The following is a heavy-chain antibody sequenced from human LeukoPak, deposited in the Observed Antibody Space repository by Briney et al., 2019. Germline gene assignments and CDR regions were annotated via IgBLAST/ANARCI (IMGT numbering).Heavy chain of an antibody. Sequence: SQTLSLTCTVSGGSISSGDYYRSWIRQPPGKGLEWIGYIYYSGSTYYNPSLKSRVTISVDTSKNQFSLKLSSVTAADTAVYYCARKNDSSGYYYDYWGQGTLVPVSS. CDR1: GGSISSGDYY. V-gene: IGHV4-30-4*01. J-gene: IGHJ4*02. CDR3: ARKNDSSGYYYDY. CDR2: IYYSGST. D-gene: IGHD3-22*01.